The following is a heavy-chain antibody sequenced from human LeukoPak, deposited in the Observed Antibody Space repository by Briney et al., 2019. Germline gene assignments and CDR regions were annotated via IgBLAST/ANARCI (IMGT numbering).Heavy chain of an antibody. CDR2: INIDGSST. D-gene: IGHD3-10*01. CDR1: GFTFSRNW. Sequence: QAGGSLRLSCAASGFTFSRNWMYWVRQAPGKGLVWVSRINIDGSSTSYADSVKGRFTISRDNAKNTLYLQMNSLRAEDTAVYYCASGSGSYFPGYWGQGTLVTVSS. J-gene: IGHJ4*02. V-gene: IGHV3-74*01. CDR3: ASGSGSYFPGY.